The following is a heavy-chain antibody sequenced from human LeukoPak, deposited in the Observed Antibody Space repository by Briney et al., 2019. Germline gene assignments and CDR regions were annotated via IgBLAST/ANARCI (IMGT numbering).Heavy chain of an antibody. V-gene: IGHV4-4*07. CDR2: VYSSGAT. J-gene: IGHJ4*01. CDR3: ARDHYGSGSYKAYFDY. Sequence: PWETLSLTCTVSDASVTTYSWSWLRQPAGKGLEWIGRVYSSGATKYNPSLKSRVTISADTSKNQFSLKLPSVTAADTAVYYCARDHYGSGSYKAYFDYWGHGIQVAVSS. CDR1: DASVTTYS. D-gene: IGHD3-10*01.